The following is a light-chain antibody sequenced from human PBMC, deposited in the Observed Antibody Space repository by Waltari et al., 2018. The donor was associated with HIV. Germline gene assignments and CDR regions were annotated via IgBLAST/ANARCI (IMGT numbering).Light chain of an antibody. CDR1: SSDVGSYNL. CDR3: CSYAGSSTHVV. Sequence: QSALTQPAPVSGSPGQPITISCTGTSSDVGSYNLVSWYQQHPGKAPKLMIYEVSKRPSGVSNRFSGSKSGNTASLTISGLQAEDEADYYCCSYAGSSTHVVFGGGTKLTVL. J-gene: IGLJ2*01. V-gene: IGLV2-23*02. CDR2: EVS.